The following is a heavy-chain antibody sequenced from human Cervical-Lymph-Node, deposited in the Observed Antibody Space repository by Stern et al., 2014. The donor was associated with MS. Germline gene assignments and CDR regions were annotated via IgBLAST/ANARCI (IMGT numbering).Heavy chain of an antibody. CDR2: IIPLFGTT. V-gene: IGHV1-69*01. CDR1: GGPFSSIE. Sequence: DQLVESGAEVKKPGSSMKVSCKTSGGPFSSIEISWLRQAPGQGLEWLGGIIPLFGTTNYAQNVQGRVTIVADESTNTVNMELSSLRSEDTAVYYCVRDQGGIAGSWGQGTLVIVSS. J-gene: IGHJ4*02. CDR3: VRDQGGIAGS. D-gene: IGHD6-13*01.